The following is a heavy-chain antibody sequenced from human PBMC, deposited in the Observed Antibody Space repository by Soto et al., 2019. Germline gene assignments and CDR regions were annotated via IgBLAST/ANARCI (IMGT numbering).Heavy chain of an antibody. CDR2: INWNSGSK. CDR1: GFTFDDYA. V-gene: IGHV3-9*01. D-gene: IGHD6-13*01. J-gene: IGHJ1*01. CDR3: VKDESINWYSGHFRH. Sequence: PGGSLRLSCAASGFTFDDYAMHWVRQVPGKGLEWVSGINWNSGSKGYADSVKGRFAISRDNAKNSLHLQMNSLRAEDTAFYYCVKDESINWYSGHFRHWGQGALVTVSS.